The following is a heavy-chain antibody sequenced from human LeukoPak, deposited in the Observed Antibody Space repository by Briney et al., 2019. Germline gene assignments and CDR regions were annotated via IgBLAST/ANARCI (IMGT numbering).Heavy chain of an antibody. CDR3: ARDRRFLAGAAAIGTDYGMDV. CDR2: ISSSSSYI. Sequence: GGSLRLSCAASGFTFSSYSMNWGRQAPGKWLEWVSSISSSSSYIYYADSVKGRFTISRDNAKNSLYLQMNSLRAEDTAVYYCARDRRFLAGAAAIGTDYGMDVWGQGTTVTVSS. CDR1: GFTFSSYS. V-gene: IGHV3-21*01. J-gene: IGHJ6*02. D-gene: IGHD2-2*01.